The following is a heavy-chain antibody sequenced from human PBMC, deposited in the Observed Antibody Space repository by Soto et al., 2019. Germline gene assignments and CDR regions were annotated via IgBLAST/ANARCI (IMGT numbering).Heavy chain of an antibody. D-gene: IGHD5-12*01. CDR1: GGTFSSYA. Sequence: SVNVYCKASGGTFSSYAISWVRQAPGQGLEWMGGIIPIFGTANYAQKFQGRVTITADKSTSTAYMELSSLRSEDTAVYYCALVSPWDSGAHDSFLILGHALMVTV. V-gene: IGHV1-69*06. CDR3: ALVSPWDSGAHDSFLI. J-gene: IGHJ3*02. CDR2: IIPIFGTA.